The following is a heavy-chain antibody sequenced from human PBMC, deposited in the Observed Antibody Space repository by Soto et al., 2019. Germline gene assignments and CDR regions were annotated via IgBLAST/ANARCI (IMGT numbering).Heavy chain of an antibody. CDR1: LYSFPHYH. D-gene: IGHD2-8*01. CDR3: ARGDSTDCSNGVCAFFYNHDMDD. CDR2: INPKSGGT. J-gene: IGHJ6*02. Sequence: GASVPVSCLASLYSFPHYHIHWLRQAPGQGLEWVGRINPKSGGTSTALEFHGWITMTTDTSISTSSMEMTRLTSDDTAIYYCARGDSTDCSNGVCAFFYNHDMDDWGQGTTVTVSS. V-gene: IGHV1-2*04.